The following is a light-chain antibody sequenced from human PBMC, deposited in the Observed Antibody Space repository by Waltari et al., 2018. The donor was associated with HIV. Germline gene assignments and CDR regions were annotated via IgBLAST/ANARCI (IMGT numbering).Light chain of an antibody. CDR2: AAS. V-gene: IGKV1-39*01. J-gene: IGKJ3*01. Sequence: DIQMTQSPSSLSASVGDRVTIDCRASPGISFSLNWYQQKPGKVPKPLISAASTLQSGVPSRFSGSGSGTDFTLTIDSLQPDDLATDYCQQSFSSPLSFGPGTNVDIK. CDR1: PGISFS. CDR3: QQSFSSPLS.